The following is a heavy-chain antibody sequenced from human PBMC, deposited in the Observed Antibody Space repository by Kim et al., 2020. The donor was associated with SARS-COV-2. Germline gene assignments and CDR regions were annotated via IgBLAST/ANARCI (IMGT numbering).Heavy chain of an antibody. Sequence: GGSLRLSCAASGFTFSSYTMSWVRQAPGNGLEWVSTITGAGGATKYSDAVEGRFTISRDNSRNTLFLQMNSLRAEDSAVYYCAKPLLMAYYDGSGSDFWG. CDR3: AKPLLMAYYDGSGSDF. J-gene: IGHJ6*01. CDR1: GFTFSSYT. V-gene: IGHV3-23*01. D-gene: IGHD3-22*01. CDR2: ITGAGGAT.